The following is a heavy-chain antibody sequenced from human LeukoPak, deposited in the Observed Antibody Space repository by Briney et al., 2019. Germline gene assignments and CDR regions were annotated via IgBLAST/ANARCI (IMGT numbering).Heavy chain of an antibody. CDR2: INTNTGNP. D-gene: IGHD6-19*01. Sequence: GASVKVSCKTSGYTFTNYPIIWVRRAPGQGLECMGWINTNTGNPTFVQGFTGRFVFSLDTSVSAAYLQISSLKAEDTAVYYCARGGYSRGQGSPFDYWGQGTLVTVSS. V-gene: IGHV7-4-1*02. CDR3: ARGGYSRGQGSPFDY. CDR1: GYTFTNYP. J-gene: IGHJ4*02.